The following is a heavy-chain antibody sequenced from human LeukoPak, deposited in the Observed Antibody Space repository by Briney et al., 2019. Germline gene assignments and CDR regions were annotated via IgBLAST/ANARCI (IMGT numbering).Heavy chain of an antibody. Sequence: GGSLRLSCAASGFTFRSCEMNWVRQAPGKGLEWVSYISSSGSTITYADSVKGRFTMSRDNAKNTLYLQMNSLRAEDMAVYHCARHVFDYWGQGTLVTVSS. V-gene: IGHV3-48*03. CDR3: ARHVFDY. CDR1: GFTFRSCE. J-gene: IGHJ4*02. CDR2: ISSSGSTI.